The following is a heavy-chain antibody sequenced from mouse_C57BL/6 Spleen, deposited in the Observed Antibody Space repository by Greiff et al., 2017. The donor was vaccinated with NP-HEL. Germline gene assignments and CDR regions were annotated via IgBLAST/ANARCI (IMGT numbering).Heavy chain of an antibody. Sequence: DVKLQESGPGLVKPSPSLSLTCSVTGYSITSGYYWNWIRQFPGNKLEWMGYISYDGSNNYNPSLKNRISITRDTSKNQFFLKLNSVTTEDTATYYCATGAAQATFAYWGQGTLVTVSA. V-gene: IGHV3-6*01. CDR1: GYSITSGYY. D-gene: IGHD3-2*02. CDR3: ATGAAQATFAY. CDR2: ISYDGSN. J-gene: IGHJ3*01.